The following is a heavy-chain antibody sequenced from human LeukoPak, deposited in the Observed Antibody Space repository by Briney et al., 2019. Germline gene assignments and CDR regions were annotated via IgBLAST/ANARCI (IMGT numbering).Heavy chain of an antibody. CDR3: AVPYDSSGYFIY. CDR2: IWYDGSNK. Sequence: GRSLRLSCAASGFTFSSYGMHWVRQAPGKGLEWVAVIWYDGSNKYYADSVKGQFTISRDNSKNTLYLQMNSLRAEDTAVYYCAVPYDSSGYFIYWGQGTLVTVSS. D-gene: IGHD3-22*01. V-gene: IGHV3-33*01. CDR1: GFTFSSYG. J-gene: IGHJ4*02.